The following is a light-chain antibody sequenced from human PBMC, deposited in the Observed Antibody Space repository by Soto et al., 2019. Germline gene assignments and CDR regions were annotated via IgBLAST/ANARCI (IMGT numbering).Light chain of an antibody. CDR1: QSIGTS. V-gene: IGKV1-39*01. J-gene: IGKJ3*01. CDR3: QQSYTAPFT. Sequence: DFQMTQSPSSLSASVGDRVSITCRASQSIGTSLNWYQQKPGKAPKLLIYSASTFQGGAPSRFSGSGSGTDFTLTISSLQPEDFATYYCQQSYTAPFTFGPGTKVDVK. CDR2: SAS.